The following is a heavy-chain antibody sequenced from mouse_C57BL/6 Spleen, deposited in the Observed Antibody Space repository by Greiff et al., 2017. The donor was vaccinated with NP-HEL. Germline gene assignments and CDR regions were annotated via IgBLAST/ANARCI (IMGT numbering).Heavy chain of an antibody. CDR2: ISSGSSTI. J-gene: IGHJ4*01. D-gene: IGHD5-1-1*01. CDR1: GFTFSDYG. V-gene: IGHV5-17*01. Sequence: EVQGVESGGGLVKPGWSLKLSCAASGFTFSDYGMHWVRQAPEKGLEWVAYISSGSSTIYYADTVKGRFTISRDNAKNTLFLQMTSLRSEDTAMYYCARDTSDAMDHCGQGTSATVSS. CDR3: ARDTSDAMDH.